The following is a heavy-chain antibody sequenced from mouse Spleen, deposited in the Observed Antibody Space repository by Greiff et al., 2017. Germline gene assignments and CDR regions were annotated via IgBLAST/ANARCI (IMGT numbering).Heavy chain of an antibody. D-gene: IGHD1-1*01. J-gene: IGHJ4*01. CDR3: TRGTTVAPRAMDY. CDR1: GYTFTSYW. V-gene: IGHV1-5*01. Sequence: VQLQQSGTVLARPGASVKMSCKTSGYTFTSYWMHWVKQRPGQGLEWIGAIYPGNSDTSYNQKFKGKAKLTAVTSASTAYMELSSLTNEDSAVYYCTRGTTVAPRAMDYWGQGTSVTVSS. CDR2: IYPGNSDT.